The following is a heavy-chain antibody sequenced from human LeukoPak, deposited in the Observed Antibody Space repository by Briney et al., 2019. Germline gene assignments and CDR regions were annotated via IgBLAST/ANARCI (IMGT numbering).Heavy chain of an antibody. CDR3: ARGISSFDY. V-gene: IGHV4-34*01. CDR2: INHSGST. D-gene: IGHD3-3*02. CDR1: GGSFSGYY. Sequence: SETLSLTCAVYGGSFSGYYWSWIRQPPGKGLEWIGEINHSGSTNYNPSIKSRVTISVDTSKNQFSLKLSSVTAADTAVYYCARGISSFDYWGQGTLVTVSS. J-gene: IGHJ4*02.